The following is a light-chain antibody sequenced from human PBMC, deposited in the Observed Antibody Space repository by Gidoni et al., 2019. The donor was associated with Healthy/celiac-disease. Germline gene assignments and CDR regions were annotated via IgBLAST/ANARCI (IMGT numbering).Light chain of an antibody. J-gene: IGLJ1*01. CDR1: SSNIGAGYD. CDR2: GNS. CDR3: QSYDSSLSGYV. V-gene: IGLV1-40*01. Sequence: QFVLTQPPSVSGAQGQRVTISCTGSSSNIGAGYDVHWYQQLPGTAPKLLIYGNSNRPSGVPDRFSGSKSGTSASLAITGLQAEDEADYYCQSYDSSLSGYVFGTGTKVTVL.